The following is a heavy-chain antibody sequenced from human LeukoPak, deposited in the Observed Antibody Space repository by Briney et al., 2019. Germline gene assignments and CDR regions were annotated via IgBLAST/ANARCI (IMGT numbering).Heavy chain of an antibody. Sequence: GGSLRLSCAASESTLSKFWMRWVRQAPGKGLVWVSGINRDGSTTTYADSVKGRFTVSRDNAKNTLYLQMNSLRAEDTAVYYCARGNYYGMDVWGQGTTVTVSS. CDR1: ESTLSKFW. CDR3: ARGNYYGMDV. CDR2: INRDGSTT. V-gene: IGHV3-74*03. D-gene: IGHD2/OR15-2a*01. J-gene: IGHJ6*02.